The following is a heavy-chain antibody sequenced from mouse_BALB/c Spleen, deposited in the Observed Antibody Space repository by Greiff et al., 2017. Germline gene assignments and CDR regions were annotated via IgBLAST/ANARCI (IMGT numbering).Heavy chain of an antibody. CDR1: GFTFSDYY. Sequence: EVQVVESGGGLVKPGGSLKLSCAASGFTFSDYYMYWVRQTPEKRLEWVATISDGGSYTYYPDSVKGRFTISRDNAKNNLYLQMSSLKSEDTAMYYCARDREITTGFAYWGQGTLVTVSA. V-gene: IGHV5-4*02. CDR2: ISDGGSYT. CDR3: ARDREITTGFAY. D-gene: IGHD2-4*01. J-gene: IGHJ3*01.